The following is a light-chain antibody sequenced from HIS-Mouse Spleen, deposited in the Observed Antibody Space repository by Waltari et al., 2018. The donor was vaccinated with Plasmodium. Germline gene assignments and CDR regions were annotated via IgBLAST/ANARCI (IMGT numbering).Light chain of an antibody. CDR3: QQSYSTPQLT. Sequence: DIQMTKSPSSLAAAVGDRVTITCRASQSISSYLNWYQQKPGKAPKLLIYAASSLQSGVPSRFSGRGSGTDFTLTISSLQPEDFATYYCQQSYSTPQLTFGGGTKVEIK. J-gene: IGKJ4*01. CDR1: QSISSY. V-gene: IGKV1-39*01. CDR2: AAS.